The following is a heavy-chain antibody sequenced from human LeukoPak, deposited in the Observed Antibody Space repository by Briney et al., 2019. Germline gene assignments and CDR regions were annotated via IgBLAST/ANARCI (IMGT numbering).Heavy chain of an antibody. J-gene: IGHJ4*02. CDR1: GFTFSSYG. V-gene: IGHV3-33*01. Sequence: PGGSLRLSCAASGFTFSSYGMHWVRQAPGKGVEGVAVIWYGGSNKYYADSVKGRFTISRDNSKNTLYLQMNSLRAEDTAVYYCARDRAVRTGYFDYWGQGPLVTVSS. CDR3: ARDRAVRTGYFDY. CDR2: IWYGGSNK. D-gene: IGHD3-10*01.